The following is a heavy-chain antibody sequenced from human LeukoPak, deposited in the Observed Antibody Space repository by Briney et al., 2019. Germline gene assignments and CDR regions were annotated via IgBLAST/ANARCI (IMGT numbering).Heavy chain of an antibody. CDR2: ISGNSASI. CDR3: AKEGGSGSYQIS. CDR1: GFTFSTYS. V-gene: IGHV3-48*01. Sequence: PGGSLRLSCAASGFTFSTYSMNWVRQAPGKGLEWVSYISGNSASIYYADSVKGRFTISRDNAKSSLYLQMNSLRAEDTAVYYCAKEGGSGSYQISWGQGTLVTVSS. D-gene: IGHD3-10*01. J-gene: IGHJ5*02.